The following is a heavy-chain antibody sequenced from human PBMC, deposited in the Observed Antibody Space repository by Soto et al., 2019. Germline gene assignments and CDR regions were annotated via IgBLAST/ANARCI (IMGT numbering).Heavy chain of an antibody. J-gene: IGHJ4*02. V-gene: IGHV3-48*02. CDR2: ITSSSSTI. CDR1: RFTFTGKN. CDR3: ARGRVGTAYFDD. Sequence: GGSLRLPCASCRFTFTGKNVKWVHQAQGKGLEWISYITSSSSTIYYADSVKGRFTISRDNAKNSLYLQMNSLRDDDTADYYCARGRVGTAYFDDWGQGALVTVSS. D-gene: IGHD2-21*02.